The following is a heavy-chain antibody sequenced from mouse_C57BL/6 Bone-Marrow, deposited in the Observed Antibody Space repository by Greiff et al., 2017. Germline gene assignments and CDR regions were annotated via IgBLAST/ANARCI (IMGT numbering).Heavy chain of an antibody. CDR1: GFTFSDYY. CDR2: ISNGGGST. Sequence: EVKLVESGGGLVQPGGSLKLYCAASGFTFSDYYMYWVRQTPEKRLEWVAYISNGGGSTYYPDTVKGRFTISRDNAKNTLYLQMSRLKSEDTAMYYCARDEMDYWGQGTSVTVSS. J-gene: IGHJ4*01. CDR3: ARDEMDY. V-gene: IGHV5-12*01.